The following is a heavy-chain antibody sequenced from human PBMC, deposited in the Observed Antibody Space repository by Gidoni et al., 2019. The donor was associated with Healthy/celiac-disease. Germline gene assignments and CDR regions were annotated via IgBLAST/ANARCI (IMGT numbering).Heavy chain of an antibody. V-gene: IGHV3-30*04. CDR1: GFTFSSYA. CDR3: AREGGTVIGPYYGMDV. J-gene: IGHJ6*02. D-gene: IGHD4-4*01. CDR2: ISYDGSNK. Sequence: QVQLVESGGGVVQPGRSLRLSCAASGFTFSSYAMHWVRQAPGKGLEWVAVISYDGSNKYYADSVKGRFTISRDNSKNTLYLQMNSLRAEDTAVYYCAREGGTVIGPYYGMDVWGQGTTVTVSS.